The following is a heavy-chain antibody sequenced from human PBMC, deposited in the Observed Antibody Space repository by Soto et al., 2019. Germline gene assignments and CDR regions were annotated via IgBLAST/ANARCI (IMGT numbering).Heavy chain of an antibody. CDR2: IYYSGST. V-gene: IGHV4-31*03. J-gene: IGHJ4*02. CDR1: GFSISSGGYY. Sequence: SETLSLTCTISGFSISSGGYYWIWIRQHPGKGLEWIGYIYYSGSTYYNPSLKSRVTISVDRSKNQFSLKLSSVTAADTAVYYCASYDSSGYYSGFDYWGQGTLVTVSS. CDR3: ASYDSSGYYSGFDY. D-gene: IGHD3-22*01.